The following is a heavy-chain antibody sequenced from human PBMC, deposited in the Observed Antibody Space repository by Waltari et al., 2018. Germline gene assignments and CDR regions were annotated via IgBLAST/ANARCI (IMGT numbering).Heavy chain of an antibody. CDR2: IYHSGST. CDR3: ARRVAANGHFDY. Sequence: QVQLQESGPGLVKPSETLSLTCAVSGYSISSGYYWGWLRQPPGKGLEWIGSIYHSGSTYYNPSLKSRVTISVDTSKNQFSLKLSSVTATDTAVYYCARRVAANGHFDYWGQGTLVTVSS. V-gene: IGHV4-38-2*01. J-gene: IGHJ4*02. CDR1: GYSISSGYY. D-gene: IGHD2-15*01.